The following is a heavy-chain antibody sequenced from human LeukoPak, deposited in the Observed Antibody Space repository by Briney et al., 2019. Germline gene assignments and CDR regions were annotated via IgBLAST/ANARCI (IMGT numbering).Heavy chain of an antibody. CDR2: ISNDSVDK. D-gene: IGHD3-3*01. V-gene: IGHV3-11*04. Sequence: GGALRLSCVGPGFSFSDYYMSWIRQAPGKGLEGVSYISNDSVDKYYVDSVRGRFTISRDNAKKSMYLQMSGLRVEDTAVYYCARRDWVSGAVRAFDIWGQGTMVTVSS. J-gene: IGHJ3*02. CDR1: GFSFSDYY. CDR3: ARRDWVSGAVRAFDI.